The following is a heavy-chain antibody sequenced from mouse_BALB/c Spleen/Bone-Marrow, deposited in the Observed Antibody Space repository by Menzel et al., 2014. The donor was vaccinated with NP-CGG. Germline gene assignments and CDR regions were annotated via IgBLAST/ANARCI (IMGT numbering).Heavy chain of an antibody. CDR2: IYPVNVHA. D-gene: IGHD2-3*01. CDR3: ARWLLPYYAMDY. V-gene: IGHV1S56*01. Sequence: QVQLQQSGPELVKPGASVMISCKASGYTFTNYYIHWVKQRPGQRLEWIGWIYPVNVHANFNEKFRGKATLTADKSSSTAYMQLSSLTSEDSAVYFCARWLLPYYAMDYWGQGTSVTVSS. CDR1: GYTFTNYY. J-gene: IGHJ4*01.